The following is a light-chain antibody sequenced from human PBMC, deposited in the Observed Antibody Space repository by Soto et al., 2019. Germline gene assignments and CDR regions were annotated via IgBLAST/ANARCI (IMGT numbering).Light chain of an antibody. Sequence: DIQMTQSPSTLSASVGDRVTITCRASQTISSWLAWYQQKPGKAPKLLIYKASSLESGVPSRFSGSGSGTEFTLTISSLQPDDFATYYCQQYNSYSTFGQGTRRRL. J-gene: IGKJ5*01. CDR2: KAS. CDR1: QTISSW. V-gene: IGKV1-5*03. CDR3: QQYNSYST.